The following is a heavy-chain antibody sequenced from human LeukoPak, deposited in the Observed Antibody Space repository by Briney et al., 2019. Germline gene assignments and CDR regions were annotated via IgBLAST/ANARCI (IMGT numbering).Heavy chain of an antibody. Sequence: GGSLRLSCAASGFTFSSYWMSWVRQAPGKGLEGVANIKQDGSGKYYVDFVKGRFTISRDNAKNSLYLQMNSLRAEDTAVYCCAIGGTYGSGSWGQGTLVTVAS. D-gene: IGHD3-10*01. CDR1: GFTFSSYW. V-gene: IGHV3-7*01. J-gene: IGHJ4*02. CDR3: AIGGTYGSGS. CDR2: IKQDGSGK.